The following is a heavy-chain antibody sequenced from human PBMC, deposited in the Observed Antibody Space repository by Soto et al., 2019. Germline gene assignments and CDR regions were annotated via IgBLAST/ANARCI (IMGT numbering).Heavy chain of an antibody. Sequence: EVQLVESGGGLVQPGRSLRLSCAASGFTFDDYGMNWVRQAPGKGMEWVSGISWNSGSIAYADSVKGRFTISRDNAKYSLYLQMNSLRAEDTALYYCEKGDCSSTSCQDDYWGQGTLVTGSS. CDR2: ISWNSGSI. CDR1: GFTFDDYG. J-gene: IGHJ4*02. CDR3: EKGDCSSTSCQDDY. D-gene: IGHD2-2*01. V-gene: IGHV3-9*01.